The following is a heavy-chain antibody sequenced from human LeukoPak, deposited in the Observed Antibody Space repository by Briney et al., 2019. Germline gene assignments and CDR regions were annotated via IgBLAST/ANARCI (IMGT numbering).Heavy chain of an antibody. J-gene: IGHJ5*02. D-gene: IGHD3-10*01. CDR1: GYTFTSYG. CDR2: ISAYNGNT. Sequence: ASVKVSCKASGYTFTSYGISSVRQAPGQGLEWMGWISAYNGNTNYAQKLQGRVTMTTGTSTSTAYMELRSLRSDDTAVYYCARDGSQLWFGELSWFDPWGQGTLVTVSS. CDR3: ARDGSQLWFGELSWFDP. V-gene: IGHV1-18*01.